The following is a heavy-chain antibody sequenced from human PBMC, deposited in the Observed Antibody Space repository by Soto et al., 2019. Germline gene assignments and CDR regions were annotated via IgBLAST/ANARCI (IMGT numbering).Heavy chain of an antibody. Sequence: SLTCAVYGGSFSGYYWSRIRQPPGKGLEWIGEINHSGSTNYNPSLKSRVTISVDTSKNQFSLKLSSVTAAVTAMYYCAGHYSRSLYYFDYWDQETLDTVSS. V-gene: IGHV4-34*01. D-gene: IGHD6-13*01. CDR2: INHSGST. J-gene: IGHJ4*02. CDR1: GGSFSGYY. CDR3: AGHYSRSLYYFDY.